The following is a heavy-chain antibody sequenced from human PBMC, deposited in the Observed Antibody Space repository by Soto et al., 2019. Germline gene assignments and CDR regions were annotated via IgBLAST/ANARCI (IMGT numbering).Heavy chain of an antibody. J-gene: IGHJ4*02. D-gene: IGHD1-26*01. V-gene: IGHV3-23*01. CDR2: ITGSSGRT. CDR1: GFTFSNYA. Sequence: EVHLLESGGGLVQPGGSLRLSCAASGFTFSNYAMNWVRQAPGKGLEWVSGITGSSGRTFYADSVKGRFTISRDNSKNTVYLQMNSVRADDTAVYYCAKEYTSTSRGSFDYWGQGALVTVSS. CDR3: AKEYTSTSRGSFDY.